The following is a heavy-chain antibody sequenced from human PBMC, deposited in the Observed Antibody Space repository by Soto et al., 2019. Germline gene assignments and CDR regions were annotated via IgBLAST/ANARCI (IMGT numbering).Heavy chain of an antibody. Sequence: QVQLVQSGAEEQKPGSSVKLSCKASGGTISSYAISWVRQAPGQGLEWMGGIIPIFGTANYAQKFQGRVTITADESTSTAYMELSSLRSEDTAVYYCARAVVVTAIRFYYYGMDVWGQGTTVTVSS. V-gene: IGHV1-69*01. CDR2: IIPIFGTA. CDR3: ARAVVVTAIRFYYYGMDV. D-gene: IGHD2-21*02. CDR1: GGTISSYA. J-gene: IGHJ6*02.